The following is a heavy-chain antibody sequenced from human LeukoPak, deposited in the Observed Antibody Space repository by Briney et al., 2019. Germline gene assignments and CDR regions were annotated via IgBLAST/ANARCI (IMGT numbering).Heavy chain of an antibody. CDR1: GYTFNSFA. V-gene: IGHV1-18*01. Sequence: ASVKVSCKASGYTFNSFAFSWLRQAPGQGLEWVGSISAYNGNINYAQKVQGRAALTTDPSTSTASMELRSLRPDDTAVYYCASPDYGAPGREYYYYGIDVWGQGTTVTVSS. CDR3: ASPDYGAPGREYYYYGIDV. CDR2: ISAYNGNI. D-gene: IGHD4-17*01. J-gene: IGHJ6*02.